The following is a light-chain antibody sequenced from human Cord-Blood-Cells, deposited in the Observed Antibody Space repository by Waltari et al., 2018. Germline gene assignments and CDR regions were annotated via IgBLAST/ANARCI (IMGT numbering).Light chain of an antibody. CDR2: EDN. Sequence: NFMLTQPHSVSESPGKTVTISCTRSSGSIASNYVQWYQQRPGSSPTTVIYEDNQRPSGVPDRFSGSIASSSNSASLTISGLKTEDEADYYCQSYDSSNPWVFGGGTKLTVL. J-gene: IGLJ3*02. CDR1: SGSIASNY. CDR3: QSYDSSNPWV. V-gene: IGLV6-57*01.